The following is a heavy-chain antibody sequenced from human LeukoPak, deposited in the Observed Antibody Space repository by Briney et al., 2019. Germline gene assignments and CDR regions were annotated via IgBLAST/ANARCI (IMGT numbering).Heavy chain of an antibody. CDR1: GFTFDDYD. CDR2: ISWNSGSI. V-gene: IGHV3-9*01. CDR3: ARYHDSSGYLRAFDI. Sequence: GGSLRLSCAASGFTFDDYDMLWVRQAPGKGLEWVSGISWNSGSIGYADSVKGRFTIPRDNAKNSLYLQMSSLRAEDTALYYCARYHDSSGYLRAFDIWGQGTMVTVSS. D-gene: IGHD3-22*01. J-gene: IGHJ3*02.